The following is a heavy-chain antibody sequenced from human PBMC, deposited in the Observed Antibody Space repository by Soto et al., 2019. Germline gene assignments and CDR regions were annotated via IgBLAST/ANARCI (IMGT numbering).Heavy chain of an antibody. CDR2: IYYSGST. Sequence: PSETLSLTCTVSGGSISSYYWSWIRQPPGKGLEWIGYIYYSGSTNYNPSLKSRVTISVDTSKNQFSLKLSSVTAADTAVYYCARIPLWSGYYFDYWGQGTLVTVSS. V-gene: IGHV4-59*08. CDR1: GGSISSYY. CDR3: ARIPLWSGYYFDY. J-gene: IGHJ4*02. D-gene: IGHD3-3*01.